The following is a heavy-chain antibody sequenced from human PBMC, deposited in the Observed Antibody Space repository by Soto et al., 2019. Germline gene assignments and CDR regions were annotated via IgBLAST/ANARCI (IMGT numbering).Heavy chain of an antibody. D-gene: IGHD5-18*01. CDR3: ARGPWTQEGPKYYFDF. J-gene: IGHJ4*02. V-gene: IGHV1-69*01. CDR1: GGTFATFA. CDR2: IIPVLGRA. Sequence: QVQLVQSGAEVKKPGSSVKVSCKASGGTFATFAFSWVRQAPGQGLEWLGGIIPVLGRANYAQRFQDRVSASADGSTSTAFMEMSRLNSDDTAVYYCARGPWTQEGPKYYFDFWGQGTLVTVSS.